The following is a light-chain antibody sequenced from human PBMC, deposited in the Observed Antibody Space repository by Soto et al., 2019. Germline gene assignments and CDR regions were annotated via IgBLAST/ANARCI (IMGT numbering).Light chain of an antibody. CDR2: GNS. CDR3: QSYDSSLSGSYV. CDR1: SSNIGAGYD. V-gene: IGLV1-40*01. Sequence: QSVLTQPPSVSGAPGQRVPISCTGSSSNIGAGYDVHWYQQLPGTAPKLLIYGNSNRPSGVPDRFSGSKSGTSASLAITGLQAEDEADYYCQSYDSSLSGSYVFGTGT. J-gene: IGLJ1*01.